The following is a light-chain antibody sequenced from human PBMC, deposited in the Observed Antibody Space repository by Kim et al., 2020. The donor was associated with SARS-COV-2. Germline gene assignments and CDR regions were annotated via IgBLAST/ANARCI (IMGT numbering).Light chain of an antibody. CDR2: GKD. V-gene: IGLV3-19*01. Sequence: SSELTQDPAVSVALGQTVRITCQGDSLRKYYASWYQQKPGQAPILVIHGKDNRPSGIPDRFSGSSSGITASLTITGAQAEEEADYYCNSRDSSGNRLVFGGGTKVTVL. J-gene: IGLJ2*01. CDR1: SLRKYY. CDR3: NSRDSSGNRLV.